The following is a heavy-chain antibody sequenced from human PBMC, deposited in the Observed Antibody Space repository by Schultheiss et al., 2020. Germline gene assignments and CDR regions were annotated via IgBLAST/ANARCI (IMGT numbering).Heavy chain of an antibody. J-gene: IGHJ4*02. CDR1: GFTFTNYP. Sequence: GGSLRLSCAASGFTFTNYPMNWVRQAPGKGLEWVSGLSGSGIHTYYADSVKGRFTISRDNSKNTLYLQMTSLRAEDTAIYYCAKDYGQATVTTYPDYWGQGTLVTV. V-gene: IGHV3-23*01. CDR2: LSGSGIHT. CDR3: AKDYGQATVTTYPDY. D-gene: IGHD4-17*01.